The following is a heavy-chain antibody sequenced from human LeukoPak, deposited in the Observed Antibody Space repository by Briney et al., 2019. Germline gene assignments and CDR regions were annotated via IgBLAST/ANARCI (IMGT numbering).Heavy chain of an antibody. D-gene: IGHD2-15*01. CDR3: ARGPVTAWWLPRHAFDI. J-gene: IGHJ3*02. CDR2: IYYSRST. Sequence: PSETLSLTCTVSGGSISSSSYYWGWIRQPPGKGLEWIGSIYYSRSTYYNPSLKSRVTISVDTSKNQFSLKLSSVTAADTAVYYCARGPVTAWWLPRHAFDIWGQGTMVTVSS. V-gene: IGHV4-39*07. CDR1: GGSISSSSYY.